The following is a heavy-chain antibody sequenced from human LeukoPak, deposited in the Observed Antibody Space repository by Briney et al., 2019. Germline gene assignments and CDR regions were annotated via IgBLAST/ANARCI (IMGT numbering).Heavy chain of an antibody. CDR3: AGSYYYGSGSYFGEDY. J-gene: IGHJ4*02. CDR1: GGSISSGSYY. V-gene: IGHV4-61*02. D-gene: IGHD3-10*01. Sequence: SETLSLTCTVSGGSISSGSYYWSWIRPPAGKGLEWIGRIYTSESTNYNPSLKSRVTISVDTYKNQFSLKMSSVTAADTAVYYCAGSYYYGSGSYFGEDYWGQGTLVTVSS. CDR2: IYTSEST.